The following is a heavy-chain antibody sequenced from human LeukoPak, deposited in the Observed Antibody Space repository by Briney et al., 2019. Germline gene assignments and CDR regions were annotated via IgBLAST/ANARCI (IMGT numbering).Heavy chain of an antibody. J-gene: IGHJ5*02. D-gene: IGHD4-17*01. CDR2: IYYSGST. Sequence: SETLSLACTVSGGSISSGGYYWSWIRQHPGKGLEWIGYIYYSGSTYYNPSLKSRVTISVDTSKNQFSLKLSSVTAADTAVYYCARELSDYGDYSLAASSRFDPWGQGTLVTVSS. V-gene: IGHV4-31*03. CDR3: ARELSDYGDYSLAASSRFDP. CDR1: GGSISSGGYY.